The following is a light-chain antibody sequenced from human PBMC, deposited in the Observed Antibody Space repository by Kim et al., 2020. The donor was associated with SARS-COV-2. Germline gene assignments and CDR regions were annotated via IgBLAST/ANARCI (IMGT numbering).Light chain of an antibody. Sequence: TSTRTGTSSEVDGYNMGSVYQQHPGKAPKLMIYGVTNRPSGIAYRVSGSRSGNTASLTISVLGAEDEADYYCCSYIRGTSLYVFGGGTKVTVL. V-gene: IGLV2-14*03. CDR3: CSYIRGTSLYV. CDR1: SSEVDGYNM. CDR2: GVT. J-gene: IGLJ1*01.